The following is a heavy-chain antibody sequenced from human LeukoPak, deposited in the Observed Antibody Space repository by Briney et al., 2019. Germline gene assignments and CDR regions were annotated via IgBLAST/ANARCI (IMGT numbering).Heavy chain of an antibody. V-gene: IGHV3-23*01. J-gene: IGHJ6*04. CDR1: GFTFSSYA. Sequence: GGSLRLSCAASGFTFSSYAMSWVRQAPGKGLEWVSAISGSGGSTYYADSVKGRFTISRDNSKNTLYLQMNSLRAEDTAVYYCAKDGAAAGYYYYGMDVWGRGTTVTVSS. CDR3: AKDGAAAGYYYYGMDV. D-gene: IGHD6-13*01. CDR2: ISGSGGST.